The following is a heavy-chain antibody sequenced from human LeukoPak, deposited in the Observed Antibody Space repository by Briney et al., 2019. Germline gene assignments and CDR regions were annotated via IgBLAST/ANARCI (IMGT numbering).Heavy chain of an antibody. D-gene: IGHD6-6*01. V-gene: IGHV4-61*02. CDR2: IYTSGST. CDR1: GGSISSGSYY. Sequence: PSETLSLTCTVSGGSISSGSYYWSWIRQPAGKGLEWIGRIYTSGSTNYNPSLKSRVTISVDTSKNQFSLKLSSVTAADMAVYYCAQTTDSSSYYYYYMDVWGKGTTVTVSS. J-gene: IGHJ6*03. CDR3: AQTTDSSSYYYYYMDV.